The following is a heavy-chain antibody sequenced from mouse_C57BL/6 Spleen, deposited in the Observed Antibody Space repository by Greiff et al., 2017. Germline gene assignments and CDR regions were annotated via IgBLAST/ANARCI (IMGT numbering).Heavy chain of an antibody. Sequence: DVQLVESGGGLVQPGGSLSLSCAASGFTFTDYYMSWVRQPPGKALEWLGFIRNKANGYTTEYSASVKGRFTISRDNSQSILYLQMNALRAEDSATYYCARSGMGPYFDYWGQGTTLTVSS. V-gene: IGHV7-3*01. CDR2: IRNKANGYTT. CDR1: GFTFTDYY. D-gene: IGHD2-10*02. CDR3: ARSGMGPYFDY. J-gene: IGHJ2*01.